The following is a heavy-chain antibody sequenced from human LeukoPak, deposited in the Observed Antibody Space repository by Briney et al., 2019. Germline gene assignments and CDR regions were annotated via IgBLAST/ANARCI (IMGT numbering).Heavy chain of an antibody. D-gene: IGHD3-10*01. J-gene: IGHJ4*02. CDR3: ARDGPGSPPFDH. Sequence: PSETLSLTCTVSGGSISSGDYYWSWIRQPPGKGLEWIGYIYYSGSTYYNPSLKSRVTISVDTSKNQFSLKLSSVTAADTAVYYCARDGPGSPPFDHWGQGTLVTVSS. CDR1: GGSISSGDYY. V-gene: IGHV4-30-4*01. CDR2: IYYSGST.